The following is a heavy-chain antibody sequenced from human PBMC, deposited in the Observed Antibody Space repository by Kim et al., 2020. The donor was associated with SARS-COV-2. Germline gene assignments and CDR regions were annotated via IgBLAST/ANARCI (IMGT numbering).Heavy chain of an antibody. CDR1: GGSISSYQ. CDR2: VYHSGNT. J-gene: IGHJ5*02. D-gene: IGHD2-21*01. V-gene: IGHV4-59*08. Sequence: SETLSLTYSVSGGSISSYQWSWIRQPPGKGLEWIGYVYHSGNTNYNPSLKSRITISVDTSRTQFSLKLNSVTAADTATYYCARRVIGVGFGGQGGWFDPWGQGTLVTVSS. CDR3: ARRVIGVGFGGQGGWFDP.